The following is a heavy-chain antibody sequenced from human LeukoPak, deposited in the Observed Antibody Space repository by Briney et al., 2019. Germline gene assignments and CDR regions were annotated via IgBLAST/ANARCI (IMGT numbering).Heavy chain of an antibody. D-gene: IGHD1-26*01. CDR1: GYTFTSYD. CDR2: MNPNSGNT. V-gene: IGHV1-8*03. Sequence: GASVKVSCKASGYTFTSYDINWVRQAPGQGLEWMGWMNPNSGNTGYAQKFQGRVTITRNTSISTAYMELSSLRSEDTAVYYCARGGRIVGARGAFDIWGQGTMVTVSS. J-gene: IGHJ3*02. CDR3: ARGGRIVGARGAFDI.